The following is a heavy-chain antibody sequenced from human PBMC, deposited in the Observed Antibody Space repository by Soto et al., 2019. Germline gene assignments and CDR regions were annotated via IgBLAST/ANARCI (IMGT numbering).Heavy chain of an antibody. CDR3: ARKYCSGGSCYENWFDP. V-gene: IGHV4-59*08. Sequence: QVQLQESGPGLVKPSETLSLTCTVSGGSISTYYWSWIRQPPGKGLEWIGYIYYSGSTNSNPSLKSRVTISVDTSKNQFSLKLSSVTAADTAVYYCARKYCSGGSCYENWFDPWGQGTLVTVSS. CDR1: GGSISTYY. J-gene: IGHJ5*02. D-gene: IGHD2-15*01. CDR2: IYYSGST.